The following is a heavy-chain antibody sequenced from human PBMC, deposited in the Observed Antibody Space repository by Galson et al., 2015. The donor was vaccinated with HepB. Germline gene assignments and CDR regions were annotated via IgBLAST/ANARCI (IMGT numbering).Heavy chain of an antibody. D-gene: IGHD6-19*01. CDR3: ARLGIAVADSSQDFDY. Sequence: SVKVSCKASGGTFSSYAISWVRQAPGQGLEWMGGIIPIFGTANYAQKFQGRVTITADESTSTAYMELSSLRSEDTAVYYCARLGIAVADSSQDFDYWGQGTLVTVSS. CDR2: IIPIFGTA. CDR1: GGTFSSYA. J-gene: IGHJ4*02. V-gene: IGHV1-69*13.